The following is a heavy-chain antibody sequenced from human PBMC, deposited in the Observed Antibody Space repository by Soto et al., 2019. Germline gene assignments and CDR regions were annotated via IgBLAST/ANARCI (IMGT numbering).Heavy chain of an antibody. CDR2: ISAYNGNT. J-gene: IGHJ2*01. CDR3: ARCYCSVGSCYSCWHFDL. V-gene: IGHV1-18*01. Sequence: QVSLVQSGSEVKKPGASVKVSCKASGYTFTNYGMSWVRQAPGQGLEWMGWISAYNGNTNHAQNFQGRVTMTTDTSTNSAYMELRSLRSDDTAVYYCARCYCSVGSCYSCWHFDLWGRGALVTVSS. D-gene: IGHD2-15*01. CDR1: GYTFTNYG.